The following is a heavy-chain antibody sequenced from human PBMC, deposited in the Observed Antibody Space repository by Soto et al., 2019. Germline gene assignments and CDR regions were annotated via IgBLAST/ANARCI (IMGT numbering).Heavy chain of an antibody. Sequence: SETLSLTCAVYGGSFSGYYWSWIRPPPGKGLEWIGEINNSGSTNYNPSLKSRVTISVDTSKNQFSLKPSSVTAADTAVYYCARAPNTNGGGDCYFRRGAFDSWGQGTMVTVSS. CDR1: GGSFSGYY. CDR2: INNSGST. CDR3: ARAPNTNGGGDCYFRRGAFDS. D-gene: IGHD2-21*02. V-gene: IGHV4-34*01. J-gene: IGHJ3*02.